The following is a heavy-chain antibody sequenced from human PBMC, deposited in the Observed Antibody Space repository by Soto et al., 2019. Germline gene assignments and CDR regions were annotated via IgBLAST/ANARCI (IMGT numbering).Heavy chain of an antibody. CDR2: LYWDDDK. Sequence: QITLKESGPTLVKPTQTLTLTCTFSGFSLSTTRVGVGWIRQPPGEALEWLALLYWDDDKLYSPSLKRRLTSTQDTSKKQVVLTLTNIDPVDTATYYRAHSKTSGLRYYFDYWGQGTLVTVSS. CDR3: AHSKTSGLRYYFDY. CDR1: GFSLSTTRVG. J-gene: IGHJ4*02. V-gene: IGHV2-5*02.